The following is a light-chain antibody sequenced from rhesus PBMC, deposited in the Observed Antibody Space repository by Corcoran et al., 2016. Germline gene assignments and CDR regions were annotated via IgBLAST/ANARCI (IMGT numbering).Light chain of an antibody. J-gene: IGLJ1*01. CDR3: CSYRNGLTFI. CDR2: SFI. CDR1: SSGIASYSD. Sequence: QAALTQPPSVSKSLGQSVTISCPGTSSGIASYSDFSWYQHHPGKAPRLLIYSFINRPSGVSDRFSGFRSGSTASLTISGLQAEDEAIYYCCSYRNGLTFIFGPGTRLTVL. V-gene: IGLV2-26*02.